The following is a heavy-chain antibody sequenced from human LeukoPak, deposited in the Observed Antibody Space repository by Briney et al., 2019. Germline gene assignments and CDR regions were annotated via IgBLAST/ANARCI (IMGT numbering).Heavy chain of an antibody. CDR2: VNHSGTA. V-gene: IGHV4-34*01. Sequence: SETLSLTCAVHGGSFSDYYWSWIRQPPGQGLGGIGEVNHSGTARYNPSLESRVTISVHTSKSQSSLNVYFVTAADTAVYYCASLNPFSGRRNAFDIWGQGAMVTVSS. J-gene: IGHJ3*02. CDR1: GGSFSDYY. CDR3: ASLNPFSGRRNAFDI. D-gene: IGHD1-26*01.